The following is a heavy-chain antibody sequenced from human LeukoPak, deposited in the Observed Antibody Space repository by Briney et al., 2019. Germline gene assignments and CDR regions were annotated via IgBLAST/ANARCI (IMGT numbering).Heavy chain of an antibody. CDR1: GGSISSGSYY. V-gene: IGHV4-61*01. J-gene: IGHJ4*02. D-gene: IGHD4-11*01. CDR2: IYYSGST. CDR3: ARDMSVTTGGFDY. Sequence: SETLSLTCTVSGGSISSGSYYWSWIRQPPGKGLEWIGYIYYSGSTNYNPSLKSRVTISVDTSKNQFSLKLSSVTAADTAVYYCARDMSVTTGGFDYWGQGTLVTVSS.